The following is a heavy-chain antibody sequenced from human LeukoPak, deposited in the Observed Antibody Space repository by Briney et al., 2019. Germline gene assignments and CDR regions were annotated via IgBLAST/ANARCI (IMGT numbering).Heavy chain of an antibody. CDR3: AKVKLKYGSGLGAFDI. J-gene: IGHJ3*02. CDR1: GFTFSSYA. V-gene: IGHV3-23*01. Sequence: GGSLRLSCAASGFTFSSYAMSWVRQAPGKGLEWVSAISGSGGSTYYADSVKGRFTISRDNSKNTLYLQMNSLRAEDTAVYYCAKVKLKYGSGLGAFDIWGQGTMVTVSS. D-gene: IGHD3-10*01. CDR2: ISGSGGST.